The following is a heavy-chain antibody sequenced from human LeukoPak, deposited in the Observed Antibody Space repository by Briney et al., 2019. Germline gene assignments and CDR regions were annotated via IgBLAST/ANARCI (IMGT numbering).Heavy chain of an antibody. V-gene: IGHV4-39*01. D-gene: IGHD3-10*01. CDR2: IYYSGST. J-gene: IGHJ4*02. Sequence: PSETLSLTCTVSGGSISSSSYYWGWIRQPPGKGLEWIGSIYYSGSTYYNPSLKSRVTISVDTSKNQFSLKLSSVTAADRAVYYCAGRGGYYGSGLADYWGQGTLVTVSS. CDR3: AGRGGYYGSGLADY. CDR1: GGSISSSSYY.